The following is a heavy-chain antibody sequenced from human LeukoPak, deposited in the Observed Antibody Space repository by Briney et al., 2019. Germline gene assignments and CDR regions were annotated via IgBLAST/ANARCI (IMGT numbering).Heavy chain of an antibody. V-gene: IGHV3-9*01. D-gene: IGHD5-24*01. CDR3: AKDSGDGYKKTTIDY. CDR2: ISWNSGSI. Sequence: RLSCAASGFTFDDYAMHWVRQAPGKGLEWVSGISWNSGSIGYADSVKGRFTISRDNAKNSLYLQMNSLRAEDTALYYCAKDSGDGYKKTTIDYWGQGTLVTVSS. J-gene: IGHJ4*02. CDR1: GFTFDDYA.